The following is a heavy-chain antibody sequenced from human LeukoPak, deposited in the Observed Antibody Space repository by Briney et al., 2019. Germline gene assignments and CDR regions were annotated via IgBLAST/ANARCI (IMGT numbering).Heavy chain of an antibody. CDR3: ARDGVVGATGLYYFDY. Sequence: ETLSLTCTVSGYSINSSYYWGWTRQPPGKGLEWIGTIYYSGSTYYNPSLKSRATISVDTSKNQFSLRLSSVTAADTAVYYCARDGVVGATGLYYFDYWGQGTLVTVSS. J-gene: IGHJ4*02. CDR2: IYYSGST. D-gene: IGHD1-26*01. CDR1: GYSINSSYY. V-gene: IGHV4-38-2*02.